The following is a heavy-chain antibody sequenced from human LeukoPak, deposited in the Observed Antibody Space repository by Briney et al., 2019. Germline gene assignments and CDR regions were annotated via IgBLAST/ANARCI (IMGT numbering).Heavy chain of an antibody. Sequence: SETLSLTCTVSGGSISSSSYYWGWIRQPPGKGLEWIGSIYYSGSTYYNPSLKSRVTISVDTSKNQFSLKLGSVTAADTAVYYCARQPIVVVPAATGFYYYYGMDVWGQGTTVTVSS. V-gene: IGHV4-39*01. J-gene: IGHJ6*02. CDR1: GGSISSSSYY. CDR3: ARQPIVVVPAATGFYYYYGMDV. D-gene: IGHD2-2*01. CDR2: IYYSGST.